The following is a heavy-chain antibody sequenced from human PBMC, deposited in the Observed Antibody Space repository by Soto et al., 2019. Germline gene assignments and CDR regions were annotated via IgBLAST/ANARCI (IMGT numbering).Heavy chain of an antibody. D-gene: IGHD3-16*01. V-gene: IGHV1-2*02. Sequence: ASVKVSCKASGYTFTGYYMHWVRQAPGQGLEWMGWINPNSGGTNYAQKFQGRVTMIRDTSISTAYMELSRLRSDDTGVYYCARPSAYPQRNFGMDVWGQGATVTVYS. CDR1: GYTFTGYY. J-gene: IGHJ6*02. CDR3: ARPSAYPQRNFGMDV. CDR2: INPNSGGT.